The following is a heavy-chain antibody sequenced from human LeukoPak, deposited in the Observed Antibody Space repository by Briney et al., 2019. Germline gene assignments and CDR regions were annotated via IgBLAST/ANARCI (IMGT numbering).Heavy chain of an antibody. CDR2: INHSGST. D-gene: IGHD4-17*01. V-gene: IGHV4-34*01. CDR1: GGSFSGYY. Sequence: SETLSLTCAVYGGSFSGYYWSWIRQPPGKGLEWIGEINHSGSTNYNPSLKSRVTISVDTSKNQFSLKLSSVTAADTAVYYCARGGIYGDYAVVKFDYWGQGTPVTVSS. J-gene: IGHJ4*02. CDR3: ARGGIYGDYAVVKFDY.